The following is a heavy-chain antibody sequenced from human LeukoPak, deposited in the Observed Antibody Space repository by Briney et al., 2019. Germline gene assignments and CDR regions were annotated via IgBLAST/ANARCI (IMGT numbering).Heavy chain of an antibody. V-gene: IGHV2-70*11. D-gene: IGHD2-2*01. CDR1: GFSLSTSGMC. CDR2: IDRDDDK. CDR3: ARIYRYCSTTSCYVPDY. J-gene: IGHJ4*02. Sequence: RESGPALVKPTQTLTLTCSFSGFSLSTSGMCVSWIRQPPGKALEWLARIDRDDDKYYSTSLKTRLTISKGTSKNQVVLTMTNMDPVDTATYYCARIYRYCSTTSCYVPDYWGQGTLVTVSS.